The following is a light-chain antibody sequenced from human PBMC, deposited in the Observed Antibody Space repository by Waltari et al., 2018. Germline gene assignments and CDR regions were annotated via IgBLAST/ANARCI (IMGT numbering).Light chain of an antibody. J-gene: IGLJ3*02. CDR2: NND. CDR3: EAWDDTLNGPV. CDR1: NSNVGSNN. V-gene: IGLV1-44*01. Sequence: QSVLTQPPSASGTPGQRVPMSCSGSNSNVGSNNVNWYRQVPGTAPKLVIYNNDQRPSGVPDRFSGSKAAASASLAISGLQSEDEADYFCEAWDDTLNGPVFGGGTKLTVL.